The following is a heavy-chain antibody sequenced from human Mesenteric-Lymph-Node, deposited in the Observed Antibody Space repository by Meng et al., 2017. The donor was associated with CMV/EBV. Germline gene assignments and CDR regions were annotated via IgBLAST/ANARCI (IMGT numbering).Heavy chain of an antibody. Sequence: GGHISSGGYYWSWIRQHPGKGLEWIGYIYYSGSTYYNPSLKSRVTISVDTSKNQFSLKLSSVTAADTAVYYCARAKGGNRDNYFDYWGQGTLVTVSS. CDR3: ARAKGGNRDNYFDY. D-gene: IGHD4-23*01. J-gene: IGHJ4*02. CDR1: GGHISSGGYY. V-gene: IGHV4-31*02. CDR2: IYYSGST.